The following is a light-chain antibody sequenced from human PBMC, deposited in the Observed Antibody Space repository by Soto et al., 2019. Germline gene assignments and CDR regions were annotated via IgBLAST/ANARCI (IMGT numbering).Light chain of an antibody. V-gene: IGLV4-60*02. CDR3: ETWDTNTRV. CDR1: SGHSTYV. J-gene: IGLJ1*01. Sequence: QSVLTQSSSASASLGSSVKLTCTLSSGHSTYVIAWHQQQPGKAPRYLMKLDRSGGYNKGSGVPDRFSGSSSGADRYLTISNLQFEDEADYYCETWDTNTRVFGTGTKLTVL. CDR2: LDRSGGY.